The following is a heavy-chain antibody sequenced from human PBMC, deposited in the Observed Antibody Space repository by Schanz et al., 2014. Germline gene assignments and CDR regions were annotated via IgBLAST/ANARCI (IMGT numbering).Heavy chain of an antibody. CDR2: IIPIHGIV. CDR1: GGTFSTYP. Sequence: QVQLVQSGAEVKKPGSSMKVSCKASGGTFSTYPINWLRQAPGQGLEWMGRIIPIHGIVNYAQRFQDRVRITADKSTSSAYMELMSLRAADTSVYYCATGGGPEDVFDIWGQGTILTVSS. V-gene: IGHV1-69*02. D-gene: IGHD2-15*01. CDR3: ATGGGPEDVFDI. J-gene: IGHJ3*02.